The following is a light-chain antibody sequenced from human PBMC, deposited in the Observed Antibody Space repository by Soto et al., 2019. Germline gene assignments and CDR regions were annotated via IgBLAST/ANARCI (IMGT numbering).Light chain of an antibody. CDR3: QQRSNWPPLT. CDR2: DAS. V-gene: IGKV3-11*01. Sequence: EILMTHSPATLSVSPGDRATLSSSASQSVSSYLAWYQQKPGQAPRLLIYDASNRATGIPARFSGSGSGTDFTLTISSLEPEDFAVYYCQQRSNWPPLTFGQGTRLEIK. CDR1: QSVSSY. J-gene: IGKJ5*01.